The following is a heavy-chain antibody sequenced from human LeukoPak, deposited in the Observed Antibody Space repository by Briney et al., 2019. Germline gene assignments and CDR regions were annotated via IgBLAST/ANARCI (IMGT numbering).Heavy chain of an antibody. CDR1: GYTFTSYD. J-gene: IGHJ4*02. D-gene: IGHD1-26*01. CDR3: ARIISGSFYY. V-gene: IGHV1-8*01. Sequence: ASVKVPCKASGYTFTSYDINWVRQATGQGLEWMGWMNPNSGNTGYAQNFQGRVTMTRNTSISTAYMELSSLRSEDTAVYYCARIISGSFYYWGQGTLVTVSS. CDR2: MNPNSGNT.